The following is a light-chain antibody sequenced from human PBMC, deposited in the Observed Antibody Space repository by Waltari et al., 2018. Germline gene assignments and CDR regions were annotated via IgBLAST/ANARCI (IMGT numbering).Light chain of an antibody. J-gene: IGKJ1*01. CDR3: QQYNNWPPWT. Sequence: EIVMTHSPATPSGSPGERATLPCRASQSVSSNLAWYQQKPGQAPRLLIYGASTRATGIPARFSGSGSGTEFTLTISSLQSEDFAVYYCQQYNNWPPWTFGQGTKVEIK. CDR2: GAS. V-gene: IGKV3-15*01. CDR1: QSVSSN.